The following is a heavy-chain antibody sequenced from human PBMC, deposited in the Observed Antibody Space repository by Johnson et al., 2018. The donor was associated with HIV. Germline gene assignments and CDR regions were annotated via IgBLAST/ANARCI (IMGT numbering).Heavy chain of an antibody. CDR3: ATRYYHPYSKEIAAFDI. Sequence: QVQLLESGGGVVQPGRSLRLSCAASGFTFSAYAVHWVRQAPGKGLEWVAAISYDGNNKYYADSETGQFTISRDNSKNTLYLQMNSLRAEDTAVYYCATRYYHPYSKEIAAFDIWGQGTMVTVSS. V-gene: IGHV3-30-3*01. D-gene: IGHD2-15*01. CDR2: ISYDGNNK. J-gene: IGHJ3*02. CDR1: GFTFSAYA.